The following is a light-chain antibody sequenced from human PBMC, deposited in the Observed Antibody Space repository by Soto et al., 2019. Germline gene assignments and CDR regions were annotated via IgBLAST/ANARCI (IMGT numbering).Light chain of an antibody. Sequence: QTLLTQPPSASESPGQSITISCTGTGSDVGGYDYVSWYQQYPGKAPKLVIYDVTNRPSGVSNRFSGSKSGNTAALIIFGLQAEDEADYYCCSYTSSGTYVFGTGTKVTVL. CDR2: DVT. CDR1: GSDVGGYDY. J-gene: IGLJ1*01. V-gene: IGLV2-14*03. CDR3: CSYTSSGTYV.